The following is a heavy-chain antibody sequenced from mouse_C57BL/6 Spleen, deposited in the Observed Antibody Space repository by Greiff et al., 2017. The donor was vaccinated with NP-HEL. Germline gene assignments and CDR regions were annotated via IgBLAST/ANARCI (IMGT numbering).Heavy chain of an antibody. V-gene: IGHV1-42*01. CDR3: ARNGRVWYFEV. Sequence: VQLQQPGPELVKPGASVKISCKASGYSFTGYYMNWVKQSPEKGLEWIGEFNPSTVGTPYNQKFKAKATLTVDKSSSTAYMQLKSLTSEDAAVYYCARNGRVWYFEVWGTGTTVTVSS. J-gene: IGHJ1*03. CDR2: FNPSTVGT. CDR1: GYSFTGYY.